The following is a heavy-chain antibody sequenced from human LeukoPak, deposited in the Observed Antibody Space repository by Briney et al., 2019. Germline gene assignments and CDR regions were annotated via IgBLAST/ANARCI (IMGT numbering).Heavy chain of an antibody. CDR1: GFTFSSYS. Sequence: GGSLRLSCAASGFTFSSYSMTWVRQAPGKGLEWVSYISSSSSTIYYADSVKGRFTISRDNAKNSLYLQMNSLRDEDTAVYYCARVASSGALRTDYWGQGTLVTVSS. CDR2: ISSSSSTI. V-gene: IGHV3-48*02. CDR3: ARVASSGALRTDY. D-gene: IGHD2-15*01. J-gene: IGHJ4*02.